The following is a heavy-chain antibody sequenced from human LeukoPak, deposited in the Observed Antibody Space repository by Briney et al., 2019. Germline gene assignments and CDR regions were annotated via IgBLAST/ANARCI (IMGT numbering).Heavy chain of an antibody. J-gene: IGHJ4*02. CDR2: ISSSSSYI. V-gene: IGHV3-21*04. D-gene: IGHD6-19*01. CDR3: ARWHSSTRVFGY. CDR1: GLTFGSYS. Sequence: PGGSLRLSCAASGLTFGSYSMNWVRQAPGKGLEWVSSISSSSSYIYYADSVKGRFTISRDNAKKSLYLQMNSLRAEDTAVYYCARWHSSTRVFGYWGQGTLVTVSS.